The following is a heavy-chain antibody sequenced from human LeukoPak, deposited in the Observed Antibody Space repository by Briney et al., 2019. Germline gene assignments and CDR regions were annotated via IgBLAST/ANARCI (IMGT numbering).Heavy chain of an antibody. CDR3: AKDHGYNYY. CDR2: ITGDGSGA. D-gene: IGHD5-24*01. Sequence: PGGSLRLSCAASGFTFSGSWMHWVRQAPGKGLVWVSRITGDGSGATYADSVKGRFTISRDNAKNTVYLQMNSLRAEDTAVYYCAKDHGYNYYWGRGTLVTVSS. V-gene: IGHV3-74*01. J-gene: IGHJ4*02. CDR1: GFTFSGSW.